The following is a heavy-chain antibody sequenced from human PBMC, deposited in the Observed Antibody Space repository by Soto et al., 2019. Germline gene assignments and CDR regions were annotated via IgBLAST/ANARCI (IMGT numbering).Heavy chain of an antibody. CDR3: ASASPFVTFDY. D-gene: IGHD2-21*02. CDR2: IYDSQNT. Sequence: SETLSLTCTVSGGSVRSGGYYWSWIRHLPGKGLEWIAYIYDSQNTYYNPSLASRVSISVDASENQFSLRLASVTAADTAVYFCASASPFVTFDYWGQGALVIVSS. CDR1: GGSVRSGGYY. J-gene: IGHJ4*02. V-gene: IGHV4-31*03.